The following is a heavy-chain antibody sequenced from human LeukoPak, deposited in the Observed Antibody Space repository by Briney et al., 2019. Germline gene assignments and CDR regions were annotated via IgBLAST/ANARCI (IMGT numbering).Heavy chain of an antibody. CDR2: ISAYNGNT. Sequence: ASVKVSCKASGYTFTSYGISWVRQAPGQGLEWMGWISAYNGNTNYAQKLQGRVTMTTDTSTSTAYMELRSLRSDDTAVYYCARGGDVSFEADRFGPPLDYWGQGTLVTVSS. CDR1: GYTFTSYG. V-gene: IGHV1-18*04. CDR3: ARGGDVSFEADRFGPPLDY. D-gene: IGHD3-10*01. J-gene: IGHJ4*02.